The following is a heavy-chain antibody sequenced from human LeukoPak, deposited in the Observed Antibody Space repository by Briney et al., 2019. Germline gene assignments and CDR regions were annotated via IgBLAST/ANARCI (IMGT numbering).Heavy chain of an antibody. Sequence: TGGSLRLSCAASGFTFSSYSMNWVRQAPGKGLEWVSSISSSSSYIYYADSVKGRFTISRDNAKNSLYLQMNSLRAEDTAVYYCARDSSRWSTFEYWGQGTLVTVSS. CDR1: GFTFSSYS. CDR3: ARDSSRWSTFEY. CDR2: ISSSSSYI. D-gene: IGHD6-13*01. V-gene: IGHV3-21*01. J-gene: IGHJ4*02.